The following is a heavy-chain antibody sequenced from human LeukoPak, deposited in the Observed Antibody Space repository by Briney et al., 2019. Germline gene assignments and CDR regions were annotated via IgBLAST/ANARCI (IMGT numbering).Heavy chain of an antibody. CDR2: IYYSGST. CDR3: ARGRGWQLLWDGYYFDY. J-gene: IGHJ4*02. D-gene: IGHD2-15*01. V-gene: IGHV4-30-4*01. Sequence: PSETLSLTCTVSGGSISSGDYYWSWIRQPPGKALEWIGYIYYSGSTYYNPSLKSRVTIPVDTSKNQFSLKLSSVTAADTAVYYCARGRGWQLLWDGYYFDYWGQGTLVTVSS. CDR1: GGSISSGDYY.